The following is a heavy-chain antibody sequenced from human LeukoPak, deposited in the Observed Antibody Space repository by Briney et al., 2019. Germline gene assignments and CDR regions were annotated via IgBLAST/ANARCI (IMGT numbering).Heavy chain of an antibody. J-gene: IGHJ4*02. CDR2: INHSGST. V-gene: IGHV4-34*09. Sequence: SETLSLTCAVYGGSFSGYYWSWIRQPPGKGLEWIGEINHSGSTNYNPSLKSRVTISVDTSKNQFSLKLSSVTAADTAVYYCARGLGAWGQGTLVTVSS. CDR3: ARGLGA. D-gene: IGHD3-3*01. CDR1: GGSFSGYY.